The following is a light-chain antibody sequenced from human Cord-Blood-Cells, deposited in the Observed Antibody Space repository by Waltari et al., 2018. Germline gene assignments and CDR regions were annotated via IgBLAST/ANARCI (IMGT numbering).Light chain of an antibody. Sequence: DIKLTQSPSSLSASVGDRVTITCRASQGISNSLAWYQQKPGNAPKLLLYAPSRLESGVPSRFSGSGSGTDYTLTISSLQPEDFATYYCQQYYSTPFTFGPGTKVDIK. J-gene: IGKJ3*01. V-gene: IGKV1-NL1*01. CDR2: APS. CDR1: QGISNS. CDR3: QQYYSTPFT.